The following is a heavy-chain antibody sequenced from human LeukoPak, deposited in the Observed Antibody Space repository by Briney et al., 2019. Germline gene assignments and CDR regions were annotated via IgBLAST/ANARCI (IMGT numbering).Heavy chain of an antibody. J-gene: IGHJ4*02. CDR2: ISSSGGSS. Sequence: GGSLRLSCAASGFTFSNSGMNWVRQAPGKGLEWVSIISSSGGSSYYADSVKGRFTISRDNSKNTLYLQMNSLRADDTAVYYCAKRGSYYNFDYWGQGTLVTVSS. CDR3: AKRGSYYNFDY. V-gene: IGHV3-23*01. CDR1: GFTFSNSG. D-gene: IGHD1-26*01.